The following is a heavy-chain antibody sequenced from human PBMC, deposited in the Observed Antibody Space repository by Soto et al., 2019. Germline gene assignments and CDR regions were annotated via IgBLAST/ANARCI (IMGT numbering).Heavy chain of an antibody. CDR3: ARESGGATATLDYYYFYMDV. D-gene: IGHD5-12*01. V-gene: IGHV1-2*02. CDR1: GDSFNDYY. CDR2: INPNGGVT. J-gene: IGHJ6*03. Sequence: GASVKVSCKTSGDSFNDYYIHWVRQAPGQGLEWMGWINPNGGVTKYAQKFRGRVTVTRDTSIRTVYMELSSLRSDDTAVYYCARESGGATATLDYYYFYMDVWGKGTTVTVSS.